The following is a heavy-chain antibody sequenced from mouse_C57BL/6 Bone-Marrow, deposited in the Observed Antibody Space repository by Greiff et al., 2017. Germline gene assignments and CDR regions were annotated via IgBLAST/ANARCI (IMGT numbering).Heavy chain of an antibody. J-gene: IGHJ2*01. Sequence: QVQLQQPGAELVKPGASVKLSCKASGYTFTSYWMHWVKQRPGQGLEWIGMIHPNSGSTNYNEKFKSKATLTVDKSSSTAYMQLSSLTSEDSAVYDCERGIGKTAQATPDDWGQGTTLTVSS. CDR3: ERGIGKTAQATPDD. V-gene: IGHV1-64*01. D-gene: IGHD3-2*02. CDR2: IHPNSGST. CDR1: GYTFTSYW.